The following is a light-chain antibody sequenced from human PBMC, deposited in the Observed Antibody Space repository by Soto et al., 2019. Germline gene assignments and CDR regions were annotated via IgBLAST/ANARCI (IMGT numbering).Light chain of an antibody. CDR3: CSYVGNYIYV. V-gene: IGLV2-11*01. Sequence: QSVLTQPRSVSGSPGQSVTISCTGTSSDVGGNDYVAWYQQHPGKAPKLVIYDVTARPSGVPGRFSGSKSGNTASLTISGLQAEDEADYYCCSYVGNYIYVFGTGTKLTVL. CDR2: DVT. J-gene: IGLJ1*01. CDR1: SSDVGGNDY.